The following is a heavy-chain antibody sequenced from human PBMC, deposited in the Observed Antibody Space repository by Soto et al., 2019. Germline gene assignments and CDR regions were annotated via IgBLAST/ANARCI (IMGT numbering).Heavy chain of an antibody. CDR2: INAGNGNT. Sequence: AAVKVSCKASGYTFTSYAMHWVRQAPGQRLEGMGWINAGNGNTKYSQKFQGRVTITRDTSASTAYMELSSLRSEDTAVYYCAREGYSSGWSASYYYYYGMDVWRQGTTVTVSS. CDR1: GYTFTSYA. D-gene: IGHD6-19*01. CDR3: AREGYSSGWSASYYYYYGMDV. J-gene: IGHJ6*02. V-gene: IGHV1-3*01.